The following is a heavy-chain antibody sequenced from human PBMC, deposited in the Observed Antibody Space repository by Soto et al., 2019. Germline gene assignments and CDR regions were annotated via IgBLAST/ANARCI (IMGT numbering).Heavy chain of an antibody. CDR2: ISSSSSYI. Sequence: EVQLVESGGGMVKPGGSLRLSCAASGFTFSSYSMNWVRQAPGKGLEWVSSISSSSSYIYYADSVKGRFTISRDNAKNSLYRQMNSLRAEDTDVYYCARDRGYSSSYLGVMDYYYYYGMAVWCQGTTVTVSS. J-gene: IGHJ6*02. D-gene: IGHD6-13*01. CDR3: ARDRGYSSSYLGVMDYYYYYGMAV. V-gene: IGHV3-21*01. CDR1: GFTFSSYS.